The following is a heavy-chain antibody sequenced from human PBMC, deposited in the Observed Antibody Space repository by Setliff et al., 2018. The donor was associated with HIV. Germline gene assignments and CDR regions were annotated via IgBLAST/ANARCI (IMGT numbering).Heavy chain of an antibody. V-gene: IGHV1-69*06. Sequence: SVKVSCKASGGTFSSYAISWVRQAPGQGLEWMGRIIPIFGTANYAQKFQGRVTITADKSTSTAYMELSSLRSEDTAVYYCARDIAVVPAAAVRNYYYYMDVWGKGTTVTVSS. CDR1: GGTFSSYA. J-gene: IGHJ6*03. CDR2: IIPIFGTA. D-gene: IGHD2-2*01. CDR3: ARDIAVVPAAAVRNYYYYMDV.